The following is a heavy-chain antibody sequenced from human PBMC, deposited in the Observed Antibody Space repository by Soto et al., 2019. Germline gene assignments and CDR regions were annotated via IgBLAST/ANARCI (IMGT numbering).Heavy chain of an antibody. D-gene: IGHD3-16*02. Sequence: QITLKESGPTLVKPTQTLTLTCTFSGFSLSTSGVGVGWIRQPPGKALEWLALIFWDDDKRYSPSLKSRLTNTKDTSKNQVILTMTNMDPVDTATYYCAHRRRDYVGGSCRSGFDYWGQGTLVTVSS. CDR3: AHRRRDYVGGSCRSGFDY. V-gene: IGHV2-5*02. CDR2: IFWDDDK. CDR1: GFSLSTSGVG. J-gene: IGHJ4*02.